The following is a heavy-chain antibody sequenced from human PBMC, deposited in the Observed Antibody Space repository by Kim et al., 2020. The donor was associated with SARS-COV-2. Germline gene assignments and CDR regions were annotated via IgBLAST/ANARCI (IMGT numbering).Heavy chain of an antibody. CDR2: INHSGST. CDR3: ATNSASGGSSRYFDY. V-gene: IGHV4-34*01. CDR1: GGSFSGYY. D-gene: IGHD2-15*01. J-gene: IGHJ4*02. Sequence: SETLSLTCAVYGGSFSGYYWSWIRQPPGKGLEWIGEINHSGSTNYNPSLKSRVTISVDTSKNQFSLKLSSVTAADTAVYYCATNSASGGSSRYFDYWGQGTLVTVSS.